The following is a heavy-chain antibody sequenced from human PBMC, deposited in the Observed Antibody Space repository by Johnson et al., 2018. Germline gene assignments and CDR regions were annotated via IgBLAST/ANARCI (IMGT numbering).Heavy chain of an antibody. CDR3: ARGVAARPVYYYYYGMDV. Sequence: QVQLVESGGGLIQPGRSLRLSCAASGFTFSDYYMSWIRQAPGKGLEWVSYISSSGSTIYYADSVKGRFTISRDNAKNSLSLEMNGLGAEDTAVYYCARGVAARPVYYYYYGMDVWGQGTTVTVSS. CDR2: ISSSGSTI. D-gene: IGHD6-6*01. CDR1: GFTFSDYY. J-gene: IGHJ6*02. V-gene: IGHV3-11*01.